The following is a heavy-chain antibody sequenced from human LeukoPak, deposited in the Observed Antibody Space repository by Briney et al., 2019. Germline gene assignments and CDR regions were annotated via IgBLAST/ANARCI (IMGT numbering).Heavy chain of an antibody. CDR3: ARPGETYYDFWSGYYPLRY. Sequence: AASVKVSCKASGYTFTSYYMHWVRQAPGQGLEWMGIINPSGGSTSYAQKFQGRVTMTRDTSTSTVYMELSSLRSEDTAVYYCARPGETYYDFWSGYYPLRYWGQGTLVTVSS. CDR1: GYTFTSYY. J-gene: IGHJ4*02. D-gene: IGHD3-3*01. CDR2: INPSGGST. V-gene: IGHV1-46*01.